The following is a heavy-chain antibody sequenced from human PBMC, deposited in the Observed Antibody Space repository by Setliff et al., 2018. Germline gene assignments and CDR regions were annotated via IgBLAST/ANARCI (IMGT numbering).Heavy chain of an antibody. CDR3: ARSGGSNWQTKLDY. V-gene: IGHV1-2*02. J-gene: IGHJ4*02. Sequence: ASVKVSCKASGYTFTDSFIHWVRQAPGQGFEWLGWINPNRDDTKYAQKFQHRILMAKDTSASIAFMELSSLRSEDMAVYYCARSGGSNWQTKLDYWGQGTLVTVSS. CDR2: INPNRDDT. CDR1: GYTFTDSF. D-gene: IGHD2-15*01.